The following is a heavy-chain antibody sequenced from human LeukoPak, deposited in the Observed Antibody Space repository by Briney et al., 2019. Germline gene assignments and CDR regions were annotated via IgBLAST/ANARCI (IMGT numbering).Heavy chain of an antibody. CDR3: ARGGRDGYNREIDY. Sequence: PGGSLRLSCAASGFTFSSYAMHWVRQAPGKGLEWVAVISYDGSNKYYADSVKGRFTISRDNSKNTLYLQMNSLRAEDTAVYYCARGGRDGYNREIDYWGQGTLVTVSS. J-gene: IGHJ4*02. CDR2: ISYDGSNK. V-gene: IGHV3-30*04. D-gene: IGHD5-24*01. CDR1: GFTFSSYA.